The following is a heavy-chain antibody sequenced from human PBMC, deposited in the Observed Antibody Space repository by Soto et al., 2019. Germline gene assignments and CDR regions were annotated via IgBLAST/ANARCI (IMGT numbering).Heavy chain of an antibody. D-gene: IGHD2-15*01. V-gene: IGHV5-10-1*03. Sequence: EVQLVQSGAEVKKPGESLRISCKGSGYSFTKYWISWVRQMPGKGLEWMGRIDPSDSYTNYSPSFQGHVTISADKSINTAYLQWSSLKASDTAMYYCATYCSGDSCYLDYYYYGMDVWGQGTTVTVSS. CDR1: GYSFTKYW. J-gene: IGHJ6*02. CDR3: ATYCSGDSCYLDYYYYGMDV. CDR2: IDPSDSYT.